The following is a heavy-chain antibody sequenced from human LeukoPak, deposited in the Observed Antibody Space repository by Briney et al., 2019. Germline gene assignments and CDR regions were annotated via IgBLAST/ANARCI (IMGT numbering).Heavy chain of an antibody. D-gene: IGHD2-15*01. CDR2: ISGSGGST. Sequence: GSLRLSCAASGFTFSSYAMHWVRQAPGKGLEWVSGISGSGGSTYYADSVKGRFTISRDNSRNTLYLQMNGLTVEDTAVYYCAKEGFVVVVGASHNYYYYMDVWGKGTTVTVSS. V-gene: IGHV3-23*01. CDR3: AKEGFVVVVGASHNYYYYMDV. J-gene: IGHJ6*03. CDR1: GFTFSSYA.